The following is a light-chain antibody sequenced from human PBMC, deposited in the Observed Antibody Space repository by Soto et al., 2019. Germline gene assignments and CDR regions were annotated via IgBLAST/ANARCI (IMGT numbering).Light chain of an antibody. J-gene: IGLJ3*02. CDR3: SSYAGSNNWV. V-gene: IGLV2-8*01. CDR2: EVS. Sequence: QSALTQPPSASGSPGQSVTISCTGTSSDLSGYNYVSWYQHHPGKAPKPLIYEVSKRPSGVPDRFSGSKSGNTASLTVSGLQAEDEADYYCSSYAGSNNWVFGGGTKLTVL. CDR1: SSDLSGYNY.